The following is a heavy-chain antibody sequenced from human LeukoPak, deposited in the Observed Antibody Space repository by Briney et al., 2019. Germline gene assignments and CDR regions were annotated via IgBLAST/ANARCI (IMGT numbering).Heavy chain of an antibody. V-gene: IGHV4-31*03. J-gene: IGHJ4*02. CDR3: ARDLGYGRGFDY. D-gene: IGHD5-18*01. Sequence: SETLSLTCTVSGDSISLYYWSWIRQHPGKGLEWIGYISYSGNTYYNPSLQSRVTISVDTSKTQFSLKLSSVTAADTAVYYCARDLGYGRGFDYWGQGSLVTVSS. CDR1: GDSISLYY. CDR2: ISYSGNT.